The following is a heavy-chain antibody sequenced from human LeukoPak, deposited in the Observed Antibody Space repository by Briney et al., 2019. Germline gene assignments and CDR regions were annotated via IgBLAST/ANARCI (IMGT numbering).Heavy chain of an antibody. CDR3: ARGEGPYYYDSSGDRNWFDP. CDR1: GGTFSSYA. J-gene: IGHJ5*02. CDR2: IIPIFGTA. Sequence: SVNLSCKASGGTFSSYAISWVRQAPGQGLEWMGGIIPIFGTANYAQKFQGRVTITADESTSTAYMELSSLRSEDTAVYYCARGEGPYYYDSSGDRNWFDPWGQG. D-gene: IGHD3-22*01. V-gene: IGHV1-69*13.